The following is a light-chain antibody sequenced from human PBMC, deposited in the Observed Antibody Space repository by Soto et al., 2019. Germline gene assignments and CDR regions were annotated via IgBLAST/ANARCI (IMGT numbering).Light chain of an antibody. V-gene: IGLV2-8*01. CDR3: TSHAGSNNYV. Sequence: AALTYPHSSYGSPRPTVTISSTGTRTDVGGYNYVSWYQQHPGKAPKLIISEVSKRPSGVPDRFSGSKSGNTASLTVSGLQAEDEADYYCTSHAGSNNYVFGTGTKVTVL. CDR1: RTDVGGYNY. J-gene: IGLJ1*01. CDR2: EVS.